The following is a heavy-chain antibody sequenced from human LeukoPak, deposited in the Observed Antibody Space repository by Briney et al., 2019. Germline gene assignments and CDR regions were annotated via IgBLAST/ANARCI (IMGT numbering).Heavy chain of an antibody. CDR3: SRVDGCWVGKGDY. J-gene: IGHJ4*02. V-gene: IGHV3-49*04. CDR1: GFTLSDYG. CDR2: IRSKANGGTT. D-gene: IGHD7-27*01. Sequence: PGRSLRLSCTASGFTLSDYGLSWVSQAPGKGLEWVGFIRSKANGGTTEYAASVEDRFIISRDDSKSIAYLQMDSLKTEDTAIYYCSRVDGCWVGKGDYWGQGTLVTVSS.